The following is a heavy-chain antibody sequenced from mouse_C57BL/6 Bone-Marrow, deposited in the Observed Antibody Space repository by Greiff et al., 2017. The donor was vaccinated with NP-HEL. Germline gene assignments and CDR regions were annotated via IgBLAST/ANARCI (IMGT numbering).Heavy chain of an antibody. D-gene: IGHD1-1*01. CDR3: ARFSGTTVVDY. Sequence: QVQLQQPGAELVRPGSSVKLSCKASGYTFTSYWMDWVKQRPGQGLEWIGNIYPSDSETHYNQKFKDKATLTVDKSSSTAYMQLSSLTSEDSAVYYCARFSGTTVVDYWGQGTTLTVSS. CDR2: IYPSDSET. V-gene: IGHV1-61*01. CDR1: GYTFTSYW. J-gene: IGHJ2*01.